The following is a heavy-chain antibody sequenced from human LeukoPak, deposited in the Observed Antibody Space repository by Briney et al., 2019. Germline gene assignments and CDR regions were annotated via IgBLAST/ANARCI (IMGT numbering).Heavy chain of an antibody. V-gene: IGHV4-59*01. CDR2: IYHTGST. J-gene: IGHJ4*02. CDR1: GGSFSGYN. CDR3: ASRKLGNDY. Sequence: KTSETLSLTCGVYGGSFSGYNWTWIRQSPGKGLEWIGYIYHTGSTSYSPSLKSRVTISADTSQNQFSLKLSSVTAADTAVYYCASRKLGNDYWGQGTLVTVSS. D-gene: IGHD7-27*01.